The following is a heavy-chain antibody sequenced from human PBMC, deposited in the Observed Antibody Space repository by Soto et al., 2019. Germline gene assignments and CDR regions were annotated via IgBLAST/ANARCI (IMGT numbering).Heavy chain of an antibody. V-gene: IGHV3-33*01. CDR3: ASYEGRSYCFDY. Sequence: ESGGGVVQPGRSLRLSCAASGFTFSSYGMHWVRQAPGKGLEWVAVIWYDGSNKYYADSVKGRFTISRDNSKNTLYLQMNSLRAEDTAVYYCASYEGRSYCFDYWGQGTLVTVSS. D-gene: IGHD3-22*01. CDR1: GFTFSSYG. J-gene: IGHJ4*02. CDR2: IWYDGSNK.